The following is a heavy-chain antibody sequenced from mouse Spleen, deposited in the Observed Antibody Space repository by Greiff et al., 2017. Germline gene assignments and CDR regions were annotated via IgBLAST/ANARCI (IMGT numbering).Heavy chain of an antibody. CDR1: GFTFSSYA. Sequence: DVHLVESGGGLVKPGGSLKLSCAASGFTFSSYAMSWVRQTPEKRLEWVATISDGGSYTYYPDNVKGRFTISRDNAKNNLYLQMSHLKSEDTAMYYCARLWLRRYFDYWAKAPLSQSPQ. V-gene: IGHV5-4*01. D-gene: IGHD2-2*01. CDR3: ARLWLRRYFDY. CDR2: ISDGGSYT. J-gene: IGHJ2*01.